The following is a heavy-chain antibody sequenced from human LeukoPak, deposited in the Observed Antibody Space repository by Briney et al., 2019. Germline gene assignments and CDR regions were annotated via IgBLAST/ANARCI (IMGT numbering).Heavy chain of an antibody. Sequence: GGSLRLSCAASGFTFSSYAMSWVRQAPGKGLGWVSAISGSGGSTYYADSVKGRFTISRDNSKNTLYLQMNSLRAEDTAVYYCAKGDIVVVPAAHFDYWGQGTLVTVSS. V-gene: IGHV3-23*01. J-gene: IGHJ4*02. CDR1: GFTFSSYA. CDR3: AKGDIVVVPAAHFDY. D-gene: IGHD2-2*01. CDR2: ISGSGGST.